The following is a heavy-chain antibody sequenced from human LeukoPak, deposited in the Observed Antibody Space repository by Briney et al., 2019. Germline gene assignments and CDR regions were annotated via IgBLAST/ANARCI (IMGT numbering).Heavy chain of an antibody. J-gene: IGHJ6*03. CDR2: INHSGST. CDR3: ARPGRSRYYYYYMDV. V-gene: IGHV4-34*01. D-gene: IGHD3-10*01. Sequence: PSETLSLTCAVYGGSFSGYYWSWIRQPPGKGLEWIGEINHSGSTNYNPSLKSRVTISVDTSKNQFSLKLSSVTAADTAVYYCARPGRSRYYYYYMDVWGKGTTVTISS. CDR1: GGSFSGYY.